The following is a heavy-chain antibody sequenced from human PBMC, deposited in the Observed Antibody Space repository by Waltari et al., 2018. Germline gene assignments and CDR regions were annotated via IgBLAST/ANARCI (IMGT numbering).Heavy chain of an antibody. CDR2: ISWDGGST. CDR1: FTFDDYA. V-gene: IGHV3-43D*04. Sequence: FTFDDYAMHWVRQAPGKGLEWVSLISWDGGSTYYADSVKGRFTISRDNSKNSLYLQMNSLRAEDTALYYCAKDIVGPDDYSNYPSYYYYGMDVWGQGTTVTVSS. J-gene: IGHJ6*02. CDR3: AKDIVGPDDYSNYPSYYYYGMDV. D-gene: IGHD4-4*01.